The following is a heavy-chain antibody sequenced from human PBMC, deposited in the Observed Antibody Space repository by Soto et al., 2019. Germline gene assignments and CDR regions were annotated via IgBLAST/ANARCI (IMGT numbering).Heavy chain of an antibody. CDR1: GFTFSSYA. CDR3: RKSGSGTFDY. CDR2: ISYDGSNK. Sequence: QVQLVESGGGVVQPGRSLRLSCAASGFTFSSYAMHWVRQAPGKGLEWVAVISYDGSNKYYADSVKGRFTISRDNSKNTLYLQMNSLRAEDTAVYYCRKSGSGTFDYWGQGTLVTVSS. D-gene: IGHD3-10*01. V-gene: IGHV3-30-3*01. J-gene: IGHJ4*02.